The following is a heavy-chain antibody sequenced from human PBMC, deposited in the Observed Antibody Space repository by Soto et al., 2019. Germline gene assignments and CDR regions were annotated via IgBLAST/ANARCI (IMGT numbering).Heavy chain of an antibody. CDR2: ISYDGSNK. CDR3: AKRGPTSSSGWFSIDY. Sequence: PGGSLRLSCAASGFTFSDYGMHRVRQAPGKGLEWVAVISYDGSNKYYADSVKGRFTISRDKSKNTVYLQMNSLRAEDTAVYYCAKRGPTSSSGWFSIDYWGQGTLVTVSS. D-gene: IGHD6-19*01. V-gene: IGHV3-30*18. J-gene: IGHJ4*02. CDR1: GFTFSDYG.